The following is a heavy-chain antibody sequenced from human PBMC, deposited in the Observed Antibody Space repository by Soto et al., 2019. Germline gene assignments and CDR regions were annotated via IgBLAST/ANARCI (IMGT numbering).Heavy chain of an antibody. CDR3: ARQTSDIVVVPSRQRIYYFDY. V-gene: IGHV4-34*01. CDR1: GGSFSGYY. Sequence: QVQLQQWGAGLLKPSETLSLTCAVYGGSFSGYYWSWIRQPPGKGLEWIGEINHSGSTNYNPSLKSRVTISVDTSKNQFSLKLSSVTAADTAVYYCARQTSDIVVVPSRQRIYYFDYWGQGTLVTVSS. D-gene: IGHD2-2*01. J-gene: IGHJ4*02. CDR2: INHSGST.